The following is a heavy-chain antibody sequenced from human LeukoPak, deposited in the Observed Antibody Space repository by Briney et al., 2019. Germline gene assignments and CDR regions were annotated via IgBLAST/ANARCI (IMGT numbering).Heavy chain of an antibody. CDR3: GRIIAAAGTPD. V-gene: IGHV3-74*01. CDR2: INSDGSST. CDR1: GITFSSYW. Sequence: GGSLRLSCAASGITFSSYWMHWVRQAPGKGLVWVSRINSDGSSTSYADSVKGRFTISRDNARNTLYLQMNSLRAEDTAVYYCGRIIAAAGTPDWGQGTLVTV. D-gene: IGHD6-13*01. J-gene: IGHJ4*02.